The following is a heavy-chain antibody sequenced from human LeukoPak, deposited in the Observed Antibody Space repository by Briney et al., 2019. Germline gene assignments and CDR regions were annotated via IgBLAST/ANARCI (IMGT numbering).Heavy chain of an antibody. D-gene: IGHD3-16*01. CDR3: GRVLDYVGTSFRPPEKYYYYYIDV. CDR2: IKPKSGGT. CDR1: GYDFNGYY. Sequence: GASVKVSCKAFGYDFNGYYIHWVRQTPGQGLEWMGWIKPKSGGTGYAEEFQGRVTMTSDRSVTTAYLEVRRLRSDDTAVYYCGRVLDYVGTSFRPPEKYYYYYIDVWGQGTTVAVSS. J-gene: IGHJ6*03. V-gene: IGHV1-2*02.